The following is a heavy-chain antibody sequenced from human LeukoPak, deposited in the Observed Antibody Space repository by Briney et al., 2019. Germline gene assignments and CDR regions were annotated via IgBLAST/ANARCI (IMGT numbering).Heavy chain of an antibody. CDR3: ARDVRAAPSRTSYYYMDV. D-gene: IGHD6-13*01. J-gene: IGHJ6*03. Sequence: ASVKVSCKASGYTFTSYGISWVRQAPGQGLEWMGWISAYNGNTNYAQKFQGRVTITTDESTSTAYMELSSLRSDDTAVYYCARDVRAAPSRTSYYYMDVWGTGTTVTVSS. CDR1: GYTFTSYG. V-gene: IGHV1-18*01. CDR2: ISAYNGNT.